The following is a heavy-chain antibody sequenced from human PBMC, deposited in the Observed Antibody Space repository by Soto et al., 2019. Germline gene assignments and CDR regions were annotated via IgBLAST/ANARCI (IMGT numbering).Heavy chain of an antibody. Sequence: GGSLRLSCAASGFTFSSYSMNWVRQAPGKGLEWVSSISSSSSYIYYADSVKGRFTISRDNAKNSLYLQMNSQRAEDTAVYYCARVSIEGPDYWGQGTLVTVSS. V-gene: IGHV3-21*01. D-gene: IGHD3-16*02. J-gene: IGHJ4*02. CDR1: GFTFSSYS. CDR3: ARVSIEGPDY. CDR2: ISSSSSYI.